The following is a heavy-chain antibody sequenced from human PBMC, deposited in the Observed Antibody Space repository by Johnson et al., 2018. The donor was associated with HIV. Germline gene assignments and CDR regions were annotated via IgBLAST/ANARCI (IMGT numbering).Heavy chain of an antibody. Sequence: VQLVESGGGVVQPGGSLRLSCAASGFDFKSYAMTWVRQAPGKGLEWVSSIRYSGDTTYYADSVKDRFTISRDNSKNTLYLQMNSLRAEDTAMYYCAKSPAKDHGGNSGAFAIWGQGTMVTVSS. CDR2: IRYSGDTT. J-gene: IGHJ3*02. V-gene: IGHV3-23*04. CDR1: GFDFKSYA. CDR3: AKSPAKDHGGNSGAFAI. D-gene: IGHD4-23*01.